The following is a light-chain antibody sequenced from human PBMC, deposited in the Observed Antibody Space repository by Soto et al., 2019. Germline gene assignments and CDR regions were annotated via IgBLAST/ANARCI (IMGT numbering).Light chain of an antibody. CDR3: QQYGSSPSIT. V-gene: IGKV3-20*01. Sequence: EIVLTQSPATLSVSPGERATLSCRASQSVSSNLAWHQQKPGQAPRLLIYGASSRATGIPDRFSGSGSGTGFTLTISRLEPEDFAVYYCQQYGSSPSITFGQGTRLENK. CDR2: GAS. J-gene: IGKJ5*01. CDR1: QSVSSN.